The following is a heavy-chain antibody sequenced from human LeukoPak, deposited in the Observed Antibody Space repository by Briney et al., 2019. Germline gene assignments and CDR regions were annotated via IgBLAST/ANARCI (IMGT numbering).Heavy chain of an antibody. V-gene: IGHV1-2*02. CDR2: INPNSGGT. D-gene: IGHD1-1*01. Sequence: ASVKVSCKASGYTFSNHDMHWVRQAPGQGLEWMGWINPNSGGTNYAQKFQGRVTMTRDTSISTAYMELSRLRSDDTAVYYCARVLAGTSDYWGQGTLVTVSS. CDR1: GYTFSNHD. J-gene: IGHJ4*02. CDR3: ARVLAGTSDY.